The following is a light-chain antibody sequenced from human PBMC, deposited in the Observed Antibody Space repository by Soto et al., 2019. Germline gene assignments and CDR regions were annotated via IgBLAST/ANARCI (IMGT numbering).Light chain of an antibody. CDR1: SSDVGGYNY. J-gene: IGLJ1*01. V-gene: IGLV2-8*01. CDR2: DVN. CDR3: SSYAGNNIYV. Sequence: QSALTQPPSASGSPGQSVTISCTGTSSDVGGYNYVSWYQQRPGKAPKLMISDVNKRPSGGPDRFSGSKSGNTASPTVSGLQAEDEADYYCSSYAGNNIYVFGGGTKVTVL.